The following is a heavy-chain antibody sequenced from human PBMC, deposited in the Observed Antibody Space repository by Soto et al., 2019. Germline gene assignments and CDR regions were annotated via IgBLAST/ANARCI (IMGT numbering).Heavy chain of an antibody. Sequence: ASVKVSCKASGYTFTSYGISWVRQAPGQGLEWMGWISAYNGNTNCAQKLQGRVTMTTDTSTSTAYMELRSLRSDDTAVYYCARDRTTIFGVVIIHDAFDIWGQGTMVTVSS. CDR1: GYTFTSYG. D-gene: IGHD3-3*01. V-gene: IGHV1-18*01. CDR3: ARDRTTIFGVVIIHDAFDI. CDR2: ISAYNGNT. J-gene: IGHJ3*02.